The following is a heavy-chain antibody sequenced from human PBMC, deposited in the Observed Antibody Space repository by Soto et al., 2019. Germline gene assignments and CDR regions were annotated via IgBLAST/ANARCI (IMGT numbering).Heavy chain of an antibody. Sequence: SETLSLTCSVSDDSINSDKYYWGWIRQPPGKGLEWIGSIYYRGKAYYNTSLQTRVTISLDKSKSQFSLKLNSVTAADSALYFCARLEGLATISYYFDFWGPGALVTVSS. D-gene: IGHD3-9*01. J-gene: IGHJ4*02. CDR2: IYYRGKA. CDR1: DDSINSDKYY. CDR3: ARLEGLATISYYFDF. V-gene: IGHV4-39*01.